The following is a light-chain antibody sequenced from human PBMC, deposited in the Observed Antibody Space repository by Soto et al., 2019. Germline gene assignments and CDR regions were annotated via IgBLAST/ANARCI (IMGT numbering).Light chain of an antibody. J-gene: IGKJ1*01. Sequence: DIQMTQSPSSLSASVEDRVIITCRASQSINNHLNWYLQRPGKAPKLLIFTASSLQSGVPSRFSGSGSGTDFTLTISSLLPEDFATYYCQQSFTSPWTFGQGTKVDIK. V-gene: IGKV1-39*01. CDR2: TAS. CDR1: QSINNH. CDR3: QQSFTSPWT.